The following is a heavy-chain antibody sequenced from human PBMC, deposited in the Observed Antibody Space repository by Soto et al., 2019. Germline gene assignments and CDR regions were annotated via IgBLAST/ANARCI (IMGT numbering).Heavy chain of an antibody. CDR3: TRDRYYYDSGTYFHYMDV. J-gene: IGHJ6*03. CDR2: IKQDGSEK. V-gene: IGHV3-7*01. D-gene: IGHD3-10*01. CDR1: GFSFSGYW. Sequence: PGGSLRLSCAASGFSFSGYWMSWVRQAPGKGLEWVANIKQDGSEKYYVDSVKGRFTISKDAAKNSLYPQMNSLRGEDTGVYYCTRDRYYYDSGTYFHYMDVWGKGTTVTVSS.